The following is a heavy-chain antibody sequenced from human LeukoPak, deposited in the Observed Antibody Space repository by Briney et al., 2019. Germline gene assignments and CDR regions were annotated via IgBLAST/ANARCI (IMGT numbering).Heavy chain of an antibody. CDR2: INHSGST. CDR3: AKGPVADGFDV. V-gene: IGHV4-34*01. CDR1: GGSFSGYY. D-gene: IGHD2-15*01. Sequence: SETLSLTCAVYGGSFSGYYWSWIRQSPGKGLEWIGEINHSGSTNYNPSLKSRVTISVDTSKNQFSLKLSSVTAADTAMYFCAKGPVADGFDVWGRGTMVTVSS. J-gene: IGHJ3*01.